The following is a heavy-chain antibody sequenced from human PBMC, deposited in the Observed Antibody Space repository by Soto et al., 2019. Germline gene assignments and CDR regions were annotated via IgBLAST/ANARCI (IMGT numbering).Heavy chain of an antibody. V-gene: IGHV3-72*01. D-gene: IGHD3-22*01. CDR3: ARTVRDSSGHYNFDY. Sequence: EVQLVESGGGLVQPGGSLRLSCAASGFTFSDHYMDWVRQAPGKGLEWVARSRNKANSYTTEYAASVKGRLTISRDDSKNSLYLKMNSLKTEDTAVYYCARTVRDSSGHYNFDYWGQGTLVTVSS. CDR1: GFTFSDHY. CDR2: SRNKANSYTT. J-gene: IGHJ4*02.